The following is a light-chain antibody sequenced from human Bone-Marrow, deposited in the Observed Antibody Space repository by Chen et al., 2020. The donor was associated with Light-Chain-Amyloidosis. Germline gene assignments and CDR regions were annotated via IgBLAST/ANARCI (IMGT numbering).Light chain of an antibody. CDR3: SSYTITNTLV. CDR2: EVT. V-gene: IGLV2-14*01. CDR1: SSDVGGDNH. J-gene: IGLJ1*01. Sequence: QSVLTQPASVSGSPGQSITISCTGTSSDVGGDNHVSWYQQHPDKAPKLMIYEVTTRPSWVPDRFSGSKSDNTASLTISGLQTEDEADYFCSSYTITNTLVFGSGTRVTVL.